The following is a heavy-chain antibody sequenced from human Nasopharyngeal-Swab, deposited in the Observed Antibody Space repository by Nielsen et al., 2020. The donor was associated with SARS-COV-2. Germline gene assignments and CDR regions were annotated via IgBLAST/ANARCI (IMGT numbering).Heavy chain of an antibody. CDR1: GFTFSKFY. D-gene: IGHD6-13*01. CDR3: ARGGSSFPFDY. J-gene: IGHJ4*02. Sequence: GGSLRLSCAASGFTFSKFYMSWVRQAAGKGLEWVANIKQDGSGSYYVDSVKGRFTISRDDANNSPYLQMNSLRAGDTGVYYCARGGSSFPFDYWGPGTLVTVSS. CDR2: IKQDGSGS. V-gene: IGHV3-7*01.